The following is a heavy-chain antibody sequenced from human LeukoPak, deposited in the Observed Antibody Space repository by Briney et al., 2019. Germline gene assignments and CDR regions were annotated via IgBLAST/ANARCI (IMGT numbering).Heavy chain of an antibody. CDR2: IGTYTGST. D-gene: IGHD6-13*01. J-gene: IGHJ3*02. Sequence: ASVKVSCKTSGYTFASYAISWVRQAPGQGLEWVAWIGTYTGSTRYAQKFQGRVTVTTDTSTNTVYMELRGLKSDDTAVYYCARERGEYRSSFDAFDIWGQGTMVTVSA. CDR3: ARERGEYRSSFDAFDI. V-gene: IGHV1-18*01. CDR1: GYTFASYA.